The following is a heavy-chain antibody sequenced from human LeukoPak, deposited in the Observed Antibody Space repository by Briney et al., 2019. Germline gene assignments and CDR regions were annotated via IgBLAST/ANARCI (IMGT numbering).Heavy chain of an antibody. V-gene: IGHV3-23*01. CDR1: GFTFSSYG. D-gene: IGHD4-23*01. CDR3: AKDRWFPHYFDY. CDR2: IGGSGGST. Sequence: GGSLRLSCTASGFTFSSYGMSWVRQAPGKGLEWVSHIGGSGGSTHYADSVKGRFTISRDNSKNTLYLQINSLRAEDSAVYYCAKDRWFPHYFDYWGQGTLVIVSS. J-gene: IGHJ4*02.